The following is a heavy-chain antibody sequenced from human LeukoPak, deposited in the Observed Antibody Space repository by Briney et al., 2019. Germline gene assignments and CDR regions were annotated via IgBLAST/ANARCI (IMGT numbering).Heavy chain of an antibody. V-gene: IGHV1-69*06. CDR2: IIPIFGTA. D-gene: IGHD3-22*01. CDR1: GGTFSSYA. J-gene: IGHJ4*02. Sequence: SVKVSCKASGGTFSSYAISWVRQAPGQGLEWMGGIIPIFGTANYAQKFQGRVTITADKSTSTAYMELSSLRSEDTAVYYCARGGALYYYDSSGKAYFDYWGQGTLVTVSS. CDR3: ARGGALYYYDSSGKAYFDY.